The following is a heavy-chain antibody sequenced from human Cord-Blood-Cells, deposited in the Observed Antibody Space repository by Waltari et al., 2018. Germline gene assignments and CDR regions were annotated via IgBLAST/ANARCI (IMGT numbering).Heavy chain of an antibody. CDR2: INHSGST. CDR1: GGSFSGYY. Sequence: QVQLQQWGAGLLKPSETLSLTCAVYGGSFSGYYWSWIRQPPGKGLEWIGEINHSGSTTYNPSLKSRVTISVDTSKNQFSLKLSSVTAADTAVYYCARHYYYDSSGYYYWFDPWGQGTLVTVSS. CDR3: ARHYYYDSSGYYYWFDP. J-gene: IGHJ5*02. V-gene: IGHV4-34*01. D-gene: IGHD3-22*01.